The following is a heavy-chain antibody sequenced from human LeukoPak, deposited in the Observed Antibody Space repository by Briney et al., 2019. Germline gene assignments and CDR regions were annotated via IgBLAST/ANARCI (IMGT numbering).Heavy chain of an antibody. J-gene: IGHJ4*02. D-gene: IGHD3-3*01. Sequence: GGSLRLSCAASGFTFSSYAMSWVRQAPGKGLEWVSAISGSGGSTYYADSVKGRFTISRDNSKNTLYLQMNSLRAEDTAVYYCVNLIGWLLFGFDYWGQGTLVTVSS. CDR1: GFTFSSYA. CDR3: VNLIGWLLFGFDY. V-gene: IGHV3-23*01. CDR2: ISGSGGST.